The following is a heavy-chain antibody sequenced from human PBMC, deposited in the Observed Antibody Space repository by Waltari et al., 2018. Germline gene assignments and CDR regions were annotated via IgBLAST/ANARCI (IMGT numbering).Heavy chain of an antibody. D-gene: IGHD1-26*01. V-gene: IGHV3-23*01. CDR3: AKAQGGAGYYYYYGMDV. CDR1: GGSISSSSYY. Sequence: LQLQESGPGLVKPSETLSLTCTVSGGSISSSSYYWGWIRQPPGKGLEWVSAISGSGGSTYYADSVKGRFTISRDNSKNTLYLQMNSLRAEDTAVYYCAKAQGGAGYYYYYGMDVWGQGTTVTVSS. J-gene: IGHJ6*02. CDR2: ISGSGGST.